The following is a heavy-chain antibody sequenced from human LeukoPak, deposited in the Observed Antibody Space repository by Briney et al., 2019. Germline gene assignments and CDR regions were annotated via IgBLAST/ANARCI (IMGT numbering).Heavy chain of an antibody. Sequence: SETLSLTCTVSGGSINSYYWSWIRQPPGKGLEWIGYIYYSGSTYYSPSLKSRVTISLDTSKNQFSLKLSSVTAADTAVYYCARDSHGYCSGGSCYSGGWFDPWGQGTLVTVSS. CDR1: GGSINSYY. D-gene: IGHD2-15*01. CDR2: IYYSGST. CDR3: ARDSHGYCSGGSCYSGGWFDP. J-gene: IGHJ5*02. V-gene: IGHV4-59*12.